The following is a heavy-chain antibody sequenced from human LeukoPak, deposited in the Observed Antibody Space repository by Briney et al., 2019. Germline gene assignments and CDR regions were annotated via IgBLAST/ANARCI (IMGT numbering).Heavy chain of an antibody. J-gene: IGHJ4*02. V-gene: IGHV3-53*01. CDR1: EFSVGSNY. D-gene: IGHD4-17*01. CDR3: AKDVSTTVTNEGNY. Sequence: GGSLRLSCAASEFSVGSNYMTWVRQAPGKGLEWVSLIYSGGSTYYADSVKGRFTISRDNSKNTLYLQMNSLRVEDTAVYYCAKDVSTTVTNEGNYWGQGTLVTVSS. CDR2: IYSGGST.